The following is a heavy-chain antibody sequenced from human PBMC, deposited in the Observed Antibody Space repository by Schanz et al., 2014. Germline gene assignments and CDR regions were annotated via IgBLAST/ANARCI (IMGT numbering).Heavy chain of an antibody. CDR1: GYTFTSYY. Sequence: QVQLVQSGSEVKKPGASVKVSCKSSGYTFTSYYMHWMRQAPGQGLEWMGWINPNTGGTNFAQKFQGRVSMTRDTSITTAYMDLSGLTSDDTAVYAREKGHGYSGLSWGQGTLLAVSS. CDR3: EKGHGYSGLS. CDR2: INPNTGGT. J-gene: IGHJ5*02. V-gene: IGHV1-2*02. D-gene: IGHD5-12*01.